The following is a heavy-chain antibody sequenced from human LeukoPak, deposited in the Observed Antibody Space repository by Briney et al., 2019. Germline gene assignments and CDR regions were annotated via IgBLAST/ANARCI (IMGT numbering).Heavy chain of an antibody. CDR2: IYHSGST. Sequence: SETLSLTCAVSGGSISSGGYSWSWIRQPPGKGLEWIGYIYHSGSTYYNPSLKSRVTISVDRSKNQFSLKLSSVTAADTAVYYCARGIPCLDAAYFDYWGQGTLVTVSS. D-gene: IGHD1-1*01. J-gene: IGHJ4*02. CDR1: GGSISSGGYS. CDR3: ARGIPCLDAAYFDY. V-gene: IGHV4-30-2*01.